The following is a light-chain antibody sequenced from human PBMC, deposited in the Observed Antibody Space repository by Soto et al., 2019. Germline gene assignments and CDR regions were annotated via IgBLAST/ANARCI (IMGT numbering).Light chain of an antibody. J-gene: IGKJ2*01. V-gene: IGKV3-15*01. CDR3: QQYINGYT. CDR1: QSVSTS. CDR2: SAS. Sequence: EVLMTQSPATLSVFPGERVTLSCGASQSVSTSLAWYQQKPGQAPRLLIYSASTRASGIPARFSGSGSGTEFTRTFPSLESEDFAVYYCQQYINGYTFGQGTKLEIK.